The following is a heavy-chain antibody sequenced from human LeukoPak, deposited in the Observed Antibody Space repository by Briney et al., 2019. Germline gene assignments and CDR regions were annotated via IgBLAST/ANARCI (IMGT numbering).Heavy chain of an antibody. CDR3: ARVGLLAFDI. J-gene: IGHJ3*02. CDR2: IHITGST. V-gene: IGHV4-4*07. Sequence: SETLSLTCTVSGGSIGTYYWSWIRQPAGKGLEWIGRIHITGSTNYNPSLKSRVAMSLDTSKNQFDLNLRALSAADTAVYYCARVGLLAFDIWGQGTMVTVSS. D-gene: IGHD2-21*02. CDR1: GGSIGTYY.